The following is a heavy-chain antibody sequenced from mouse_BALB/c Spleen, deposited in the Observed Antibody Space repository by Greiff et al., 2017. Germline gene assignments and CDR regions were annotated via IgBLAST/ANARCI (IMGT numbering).Heavy chain of an antibody. Sequence: EVKVEESGGGLVKPGGSLKLSCAASGFTFSDYYMYWVRQTPEKRLEWVATISDGGSYTYYPDSVKGRFTISRDNAKNNLYLQMSSLKSEDTAMYYCARVGGSSYDYWGQGTTLTVSS. J-gene: IGHJ2*01. D-gene: IGHD1-1*01. CDR2: ISDGGSYT. CDR3: ARVGGSSYDY. V-gene: IGHV5-4*02. CDR1: GFTFSDYY.